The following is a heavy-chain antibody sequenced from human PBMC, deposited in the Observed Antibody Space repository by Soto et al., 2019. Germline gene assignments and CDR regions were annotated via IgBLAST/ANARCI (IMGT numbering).Heavy chain of an antibody. Sequence: GGSLRLSCAASGSTFSNAWMNWVRQAPGKGLEWVGRIKSKTDGGTTDYAAPVKGRFTISRDDSKNTLYLQMNSLKTEDTAVYYCTTAPGLSLQYYYDSSGYYRIDYWGQGTLVTVS. CDR1: GSTFSNAW. D-gene: IGHD3-22*01. CDR3: TTAPGLSLQYYYDSSGYYRIDY. V-gene: IGHV3-15*07. J-gene: IGHJ4*02. CDR2: IKSKTDGGTT.